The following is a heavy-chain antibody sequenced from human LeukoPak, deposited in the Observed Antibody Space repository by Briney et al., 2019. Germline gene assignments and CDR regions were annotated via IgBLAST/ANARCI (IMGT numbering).Heavy chain of an antibody. CDR3: ARTPTHIIYDSSGYYYGPPNNPFDY. V-gene: IGHV1-46*01. CDR1: GYTFTSYY. Sequence: ASVKVSCKASGYTFTSYYMRWVRQAPGQGLEWMGIINPSGGSTSYAQKLQGRVTMTRDTSTSTVYMELSSLRSEDTAVYYCARTPTHIIYDSSGYYYGPPNNPFDYWGQGTLVTVSS. CDR2: INPSGGST. D-gene: IGHD3-22*01. J-gene: IGHJ4*02.